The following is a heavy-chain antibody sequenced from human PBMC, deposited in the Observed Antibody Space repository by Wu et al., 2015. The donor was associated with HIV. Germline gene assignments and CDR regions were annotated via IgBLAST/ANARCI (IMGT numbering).Heavy chain of an antibody. D-gene: IGHD3-16*01. CDR2: ISGYNGNT. CDR3: SRDGDYSWGRYGDLDI. J-gene: IGHJ4*02. Sequence: QVQLVQSGAEVKKPGASAKVSCKASGYNFTKYGISWVRQAPGQGLEWMGWISGYNGNTVYAETFQDRLTLTKDIGTYLVHMELRNLTSDDTAFYYCSRDGDYSWGRYGDLDIWGQGTLVTVS. V-gene: IGHV1-18*01. CDR1: GYNFTKYG.